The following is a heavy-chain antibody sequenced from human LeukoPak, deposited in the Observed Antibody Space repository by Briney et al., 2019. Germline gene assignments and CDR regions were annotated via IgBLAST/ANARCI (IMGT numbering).Heavy chain of an antibody. V-gene: IGHV6-1*01. Sequence: SQTLSLTCAISGDSVSSNSVTWNWTRQSPSRGLEWLGRTYYRSTWYNDYAVSVRGRITVNPDTSKNQFSLHLNSVTPEDTAVYYCARRLTHYDYFDPWGQGILVTVSS. CDR3: ARRLTHYDYFDP. CDR2: TYYRSTWYN. J-gene: IGHJ5*02. D-gene: IGHD3-3*01. CDR1: GDSVSSNSVT.